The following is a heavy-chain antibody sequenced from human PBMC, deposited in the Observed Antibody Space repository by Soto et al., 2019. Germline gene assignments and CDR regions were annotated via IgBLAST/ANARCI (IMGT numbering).Heavy chain of an antibody. V-gene: IGHV3-23*01. CDR3: AKEATENYYDSSGYFY. CDR2: ISGSGGST. J-gene: IGHJ4*02. CDR1: GLTFSSYA. D-gene: IGHD3-22*01. Sequence: GGSLRLSCEVSGLTFSSYAMSWVRQAPGKGLQWVSAISGSGGSTYYADSVKGRFTISRDNSKNTLYLQMNSLRAEDTAVYYCAKEATENYYDSSGYFYWGQGTPVTVSS.